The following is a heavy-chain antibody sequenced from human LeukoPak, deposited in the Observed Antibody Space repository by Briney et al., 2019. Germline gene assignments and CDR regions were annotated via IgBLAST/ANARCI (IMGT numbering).Heavy chain of an antibody. D-gene: IGHD3-22*01. CDR3: ARRYYYDSSGYYGY. Sequence: SETLSFTCTVSGGSISSSSYYWGWIRQPPGKGLEWIGSIYYSGSTYYNPSLKSRVTISVDTSKNQFSLKLSSVTAADTAVYYCARRYYYDSSGYYGYWGQGTLVTVSS. CDR1: GGSISSSSYY. J-gene: IGHJ4*02. V-gene: IGHV4-39*01. CDR2: IYYSGST.